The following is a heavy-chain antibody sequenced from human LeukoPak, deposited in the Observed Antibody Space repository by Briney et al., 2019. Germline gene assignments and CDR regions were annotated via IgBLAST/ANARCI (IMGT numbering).Heavy chain of an antibody. D-gene: IGHD1-26*01. J-gene: IGHJ4*02. CDR3: ARAEGRVGATGFDY. CDR2: IYYIGST. V-gene: IGHV4-59*01. Sequence: SETLSLTCTVSGGSISSYFWSWIRQPPGKGLEWIGYIYYIGSTNYNPSLKSRATISVDTSKNQFSLQLSSVTAADTAVYYCARAEGRVGATGFDYWGQGTLVTVSS. CDR1: GGSISSYF.